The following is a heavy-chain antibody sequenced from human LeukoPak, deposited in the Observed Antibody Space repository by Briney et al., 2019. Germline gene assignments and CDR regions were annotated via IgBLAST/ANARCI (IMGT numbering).Heavy chain of an antibody. CDR1: GDSITSYY. J-gene: IGHJ5*01. D-gene: IGHD3-9*01. CDR3: ATLSNSGILPSNSWFDS. CDR2: IYYSGYT. Sequence: SETLSLTCTVSGDSITSYYWTWVRQPPGKGLEWIGYIYYSGYTNYSASLKSRVTISLDKSKTHFFLKLSSVAAADTAVYYCATLSNSGILPSNSWFDSWGQGTLLTVSS. V-gene: IGHV4-59*08.